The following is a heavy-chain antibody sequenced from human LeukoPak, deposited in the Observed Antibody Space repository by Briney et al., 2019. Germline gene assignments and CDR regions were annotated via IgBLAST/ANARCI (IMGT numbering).Heavy chain of an antibody. CDR1: GYTLNEVS. CDR3: ATENFGLGSPFDP. J-gene: IGHJ5*02. D-gene: IGHD3-16*01. CDR2: FDPEDGER. Sequence: ASVKVSCKVAGYTLNEVSMHWVRPAPGKGLEWMGGFDPEDGERIYAQKFQGRVTMTEDTSTDTAYMELSSLTSEDTAMYYCATENFGLGSPFDPWGQGTLVTVSS. V-gene: IGHV1-24*01.